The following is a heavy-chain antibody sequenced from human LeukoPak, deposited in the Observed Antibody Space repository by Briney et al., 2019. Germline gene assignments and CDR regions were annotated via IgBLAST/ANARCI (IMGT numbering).Heavy chain of an antibody. D-gene: IGHD1-26*01. CDR2: IYYSGST. Sequence: SETLSLTCTVSGGSISSYYWSWIRQPPGKGLEWIGYIYYSGSTNYNPSLKSRVTISVDTSKNQFSLKLSSVTAADTAVYYCARHWGYSGSYSQFDYWGQGTLVTVSS. J-gene: IGHJ4*02. CDR1: GGSISSYY. CDR3: ARHWGYSGSYSQFDY. V-gene: IGHV4-59*08.